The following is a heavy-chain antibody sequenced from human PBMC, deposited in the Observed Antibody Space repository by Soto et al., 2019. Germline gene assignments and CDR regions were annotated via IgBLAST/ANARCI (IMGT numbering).Heavy chain of an antibody. Sequence: QLQLQESGSELVNPSQTLSLTSAVSGGPISSGGYSWNWLRQPPGKGLEWIGYIYDSGYTYSNPSHKSRVTHSVDSSKNHFSLKFSSVTAADTAVYYCAREADVAFAIWGQVTLVTVSS. J-gene: IGHJ3*02. CDR3: AREADVAFAI. CDR1: GGPISSGGYS. V-gene: IGHV4-30-2*01. CDR2: IYDSGYT.